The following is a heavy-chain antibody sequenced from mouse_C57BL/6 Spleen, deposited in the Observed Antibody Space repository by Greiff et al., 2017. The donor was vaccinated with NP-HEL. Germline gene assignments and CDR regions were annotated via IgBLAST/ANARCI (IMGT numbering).Heavy chain of an antibody. Sequence: EVQLQQSGPELVKPGASVKISCKASGYTFTDYYMNWVKQSHGKSLEWIGDINPNNGGTSYNQKFKGKATLTVDKSSSTAYMELRSLTSEDSAVYYCAGGLLRYQYYFDYWGQGTTLTVSS. D-gene: IGHD1-1*01. CDR1: GYTFTDYY. J-gene: IGHJ2*01. CDR2: INPNNGGT. V-gene: IGHV1-26*01. CDR3: AGGLLRYQYYFDY.